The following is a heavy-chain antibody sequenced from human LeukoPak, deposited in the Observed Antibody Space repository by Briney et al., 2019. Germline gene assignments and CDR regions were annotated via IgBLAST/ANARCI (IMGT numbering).Heavy chain of an antibody. J-gene: IGHJ6*02. V-gene: IGHV3-48*01. Sequence: GGSLRLSCAASGFTFSSYSMNWVRQAPGKGLEWISYTNTIGTNIYYADSVRGRFTISRDNAKNSLYLQMNSLRAEDTAVYYCARGRCYDFWSGYSPYYYYGMDVWGQGTTVTVSS. CDR2: TNTIGTNI. CDR3: ARGRCYDFWSGYSPYYYYGMDV. CDR1: GFTFSSYS. D-gene: IGHD3-3*01.